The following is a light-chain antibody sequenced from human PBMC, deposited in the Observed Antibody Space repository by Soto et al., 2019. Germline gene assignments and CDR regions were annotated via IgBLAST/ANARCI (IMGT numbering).Light chain of an antibody. CDR2: WAS. Sequence: DILMTQSPASLGVSLGERATINCKSSQSIFHSYNNKNCLAWYQQKPGQPPKLLIYWASSRASGVPDRFSGSGSETDFTLTISSLQAEDVAVYFCQQYSTTPYTFGPGTKVDIK. V-gene: IGKV4-1*01. CDR3: QQYSTTPYT. J-gene: IGKJ3*01. CDR1: QSIFHSYNNKNC.